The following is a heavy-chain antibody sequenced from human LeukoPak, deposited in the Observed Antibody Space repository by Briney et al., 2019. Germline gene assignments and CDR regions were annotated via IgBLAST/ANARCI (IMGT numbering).Heavy chain of an antibody. J-gene: IGHJ4*02. Sequence: PGGSLRLSCAASGFTFSRYWMSWVRQAPGKGLEGVANIREDGSDKYYVNSVKGRFTISRDNAKNSLYLQMNSLRAEDTAVYYCARGQDWNHDYWGQGTLVTVSS. D-gene: IGHD1-1*01. CDR1: GFTFSRYW. CDR3: ARGQDWNHDY. CDR2: IREDGSDK. V-gene: IGHV3-7*01.